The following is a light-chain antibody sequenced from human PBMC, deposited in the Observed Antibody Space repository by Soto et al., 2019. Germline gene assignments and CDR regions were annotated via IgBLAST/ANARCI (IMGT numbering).Light chain of an antibody. CDR2: AAS. CDR1: QSIFTY. CDR3: QQSFTTPRT. V-gene: IGKV1-39*01. J-gene: IGKJ1*01. Sequence: DIQMTQSPSSLSAAVGDRFNMTCRASQSIFTYLSWLQQKPGKAPKLLIYAASTLQSGVPSRFTGSGSGTDFTLTISSLQPEDFATYYCQQSFTTPRTFGQGTKVDIK.